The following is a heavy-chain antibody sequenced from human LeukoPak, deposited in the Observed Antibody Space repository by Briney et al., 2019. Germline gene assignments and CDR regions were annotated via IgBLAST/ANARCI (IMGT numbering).Heavy chain of an antibody. CDR1: GGSFSGYY. CDR3: ARGYGDYGVDY. D-gene: IGHD4-17*01. V-gene: IGHV4-34*01. J-gene: IGHJ4*02. CDR2: INHSGST. Sequence: SETLSLTCAVYGGSFSGYYWRWLRQPPGKGLEWIGEINHSGSTNYNPSLKSRVTISVDTSKNQFSLKLSSVTAADTAVYYCARGYGDYGVDYWGQGTLVTVSS.